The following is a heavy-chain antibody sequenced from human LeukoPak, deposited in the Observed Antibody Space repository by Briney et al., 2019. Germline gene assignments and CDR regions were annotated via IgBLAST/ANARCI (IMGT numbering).Heavy chain of an antibody. J-gene: IGHJ3*02. CDR1: GYTFTSYY. CDR3: ARGGNRDGYNFGAFDI. D-gene: IGHD5-24*01. CDR2: INPSGGST. V-gene: IGHV1-46*01. Sequence: GASVKVSCKASGYTFTSYYMHWVRQAPGQGLEWMGIINPSGGSTSYAQKFQGRVTMTRDTSTSTVYMELSSLRSGDTAVYYCARGGNRDGYNFGAFDIWGQGTMVTVSS.